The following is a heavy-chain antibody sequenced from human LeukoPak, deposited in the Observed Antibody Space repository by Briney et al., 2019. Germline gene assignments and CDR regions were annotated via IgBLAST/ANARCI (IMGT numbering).Heavy chain of an antibody. CDR1: GFTFSSYA. CDR3: ARVAGDYAEYYFDF. J-gene: IGHJ4*02. Sequence: GGSLRLSCAVSGFTFSSYAMHWVRQAPGKGLEWVAVISYDGSNKYYADSVKGIFTISRDNSKNTLYLQMNNLRAEDTAVYYCARVAGDYAEYYFDFWGQGTLVTVSS. D-gene: IGHD4-17*01. V-gene: IGHV3-30*14. CDR2: ISYDGSNK.